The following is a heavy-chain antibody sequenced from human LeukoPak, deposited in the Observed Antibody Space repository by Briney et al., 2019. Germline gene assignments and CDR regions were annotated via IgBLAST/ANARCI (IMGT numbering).Heavy chain of an antibody. CDR1: GFTFSSYW. V-gene: IGHV3-7*03. Sequence: GGSLRLSCAASGFTFSSYWMSWVRQAPGKGLEWVANIKQDGSEKYYVDSVKGRFTISRDNAKNSLYLQMNSLRAEDTAVYYCAKDSAKAAREGLIWDYWGQGTLVTVSS. CDR3: AKDSAKAAREGLIWDY. J-gene: IGHJ4*02. D-gene: IGHD6-6*01. CDR2: IKQDGSEK.